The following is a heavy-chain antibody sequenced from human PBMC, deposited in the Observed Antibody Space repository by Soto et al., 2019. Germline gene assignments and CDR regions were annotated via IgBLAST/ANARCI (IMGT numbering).Heavy chain of an antibody. CDR1: GFTFSSYA. Sequence: QVQLVESGGGVVQPGRSLRLSCAASGFTFSSYAMHWVRQAPGKGLEWVAVISYDGRNKYYADSVKGRFTISRDNSKNTLYLQMNSLRAEDTAVYYCASLGNTYYYASGSFRNWFDPWGQGTLVTVSS. V-gene: IGHV3-30*04. J-gene: IGHJ5*02. CDR3: ASLGNTYYYASGSFRNWFDP. D-gene: IGHD3-10*01. CDR2: ISYDGRNK.